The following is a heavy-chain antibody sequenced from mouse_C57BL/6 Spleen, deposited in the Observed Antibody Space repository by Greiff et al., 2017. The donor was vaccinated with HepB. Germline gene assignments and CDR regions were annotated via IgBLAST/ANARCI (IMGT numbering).Heavy chain of an antibody. Sequence: EVMLVESGEGLVKPGGSLKLSCAASGFTFSSYAMSWVRQTPEKRLEWVAYISSGGDYIYYADTVKGRFTISRDNARNTLYLQMSSLKSEDTAMYYCTRDGGRGAWFAYWGQGTLVTVSA. CDR3: TRDGGRGAWFAY. CDR2: ISSGGDYI. CDR1: GFTFSSYA. V-gene: IGHV5-9-1*02. J-gene: IGHJ3*01. D-gene: IGHD1-1*02.